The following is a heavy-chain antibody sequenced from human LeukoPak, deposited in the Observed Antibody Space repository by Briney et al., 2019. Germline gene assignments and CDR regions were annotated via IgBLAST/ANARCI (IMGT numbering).Heavy chain of an antibody. CDR3: AREKGNTAMVTNAYDY. J-gene: IGHJ4*02. CDR2: IIPIFGTA. Sequence: SVKVSCKASGGTFSSYAISWVRQAPGQGLEWMGGIIPIFGTANYAQKFQGRVTITADESTSTAYMELSSLRSEDTAVYYCAREKGNTAMVTNAYDYWGQGTLVTVSS. D-gene: IGHD5-18*01. CDR1: GGTFSSYA. V-gene: IGHV1-69*01.